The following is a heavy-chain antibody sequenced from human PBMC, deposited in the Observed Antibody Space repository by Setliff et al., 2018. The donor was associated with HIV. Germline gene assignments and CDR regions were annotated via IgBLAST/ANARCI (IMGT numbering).Heavy chain of an antibody. CDR1: GLTFSSYS. Sequence: GGSLRLSCAASGLTFSSYSMNWVRPAPGKGLEWVSSISSSSSYIYYADSVKGRFTISRDNAKNSLYLQMNSLRAEDTAVYYCARDFSNYYDSRGYTGDYWGQGTLVTVSS. CDR3: ARDFSNYYDSRGYTGDY. V-gene: IGHV3-21*01. J-gene: IGHJ4*02. CDR2: ISSSSSYI. D-gene: IGHD3-22*01.